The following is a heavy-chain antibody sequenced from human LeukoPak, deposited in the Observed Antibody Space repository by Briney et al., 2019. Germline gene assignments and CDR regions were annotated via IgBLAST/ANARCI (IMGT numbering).Heavy chain of an antibody. CDR3: ARIQLLGWFDP. J-gene: IGHJ5*02. Sequence: SETLSLTCTVSGGSISSYYWSWIRQPPGKGLEWIGYIYYSGSTNYNRSLKSRVTISIDTSKNQFSLKLSSVTAADTAVYYCARIQLLGWFDPWGQGTLVTVSS. V-gene: IGHV4-59*01. CDR2: IYYSGST. D-gene: IGHD1-1*01. CDR1: GGSISSYY.